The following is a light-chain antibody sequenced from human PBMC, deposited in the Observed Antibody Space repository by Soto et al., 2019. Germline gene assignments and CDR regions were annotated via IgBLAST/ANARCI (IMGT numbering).Light chain of an antibody. J-gene: IGKJ4*01. CDR3: QXXXSYPPT. CDR1: QDINSF. V-gene: IGKV1-16*02. CDR2: AAS. Sequence: IQMTQSPSSLSASVGDRVAITCRASQDINSFLAWFQQKPGKAPKSLIYAASTLQSGVSSNFSGSGSGTDFTLTITSLXPXDFATYXXQXXXSYPPTXXGGTKVEIK.